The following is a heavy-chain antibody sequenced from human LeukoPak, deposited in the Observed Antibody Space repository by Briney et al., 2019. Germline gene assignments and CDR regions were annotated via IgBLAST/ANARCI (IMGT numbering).Heavy chain of an antibody. CDR1: GFTFSNFG. Sequence: PGRSLRLSCAASGFTFSNFGMHWVRQAPGKGLEWVSYISSSSSTIYYADSVKGRFTISRDNAKNSLYLQMNSLRAEDTAVYYCAREKDFGVVITYYYYYYMDVWGKGTTVTVSS. J-gene: IGHJ6*03. CDR3: AREKDFGVVITYYYYYYMDV. D-gene: IGHD3-3*01. V-gene: IGHV3-48*01. CDR2: ISSSSSTI.